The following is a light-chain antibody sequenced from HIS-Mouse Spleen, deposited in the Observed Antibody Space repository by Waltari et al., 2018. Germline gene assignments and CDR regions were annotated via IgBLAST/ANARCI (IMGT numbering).Light chain of an antibody. CDR3: CSYAGSSTFVV. CDR1: SRDVGRYTL. V-gene: IGLV2-23*03. Sequence: QSALTQPASVSGSPGQSITLSCTGTSRDVGRYTLVSWYQQHPGKAPKLMIYEGSKRPSGVSNRFSGSKSGNTASLTISGLQAEDEADYYCCSYAGSSTFVVFGGGTKLTVL. CDR2: EGS. J-gene: IGLJ2*01.